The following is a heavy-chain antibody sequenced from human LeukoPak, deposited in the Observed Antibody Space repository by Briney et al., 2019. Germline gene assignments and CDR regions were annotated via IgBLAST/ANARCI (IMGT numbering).Heavy chain of an antibody. Sequence: SETLSLTCTVSGGSISSYYWSWIRQPPGKGLEWIGYIYYSGSTNYNPSLKSRVTISVDTSKNQFSLKLSSVTAADTAVYYCASVDYDSSPPIDYWGQGTLVTVSS. CDR2: IYYSGST. D-gene: IGHD3-22*01. V-gene: IGHV4-59*08. CDR1: GGSISSYY. J-gene: IGHJ4*02. CDR3: ASVDYDSSPPIDY.